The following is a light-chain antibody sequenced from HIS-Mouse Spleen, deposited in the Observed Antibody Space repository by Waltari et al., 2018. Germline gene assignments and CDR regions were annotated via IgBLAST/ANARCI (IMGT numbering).Light chain of an antibody. J-gene: IGLJ2*01. CDR1: SSDVGSYNR. Sequence: QSALTQPPSVSGSPGQSVTISCTGTSSDVGSYNRVSWYQQPPGTAPKLMIYEVSNRPSGFPVRFSGSKSGNTASLTISGLQAEDEADYYCSLYTSSSTLVFGGGTKLTVL. CDR3: SLYTSSSTLV. CDR2: EVS. V-gene: IGLV2-18*01.